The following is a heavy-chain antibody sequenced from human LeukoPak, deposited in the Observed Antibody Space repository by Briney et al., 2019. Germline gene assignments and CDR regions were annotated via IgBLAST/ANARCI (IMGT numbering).Heavy chain of an antibody. CDR2: IYYSGST. J-gene: IGHJ6*02. Sequence: SETLSLTCTVSGGSISSGGYYWSWIRQHPGKGLEWIGYIYYSGSTYYNPSLKSRVTISVDTSKNQFSLKLSSVTAADTAVYYCAGVQYYESSGYYYYYYGMDVWGQGTTVTVSS. CDR3: AGVQYYESSGYYYYYYGMDV. CDR1: GGSISSGGYY. D-gene: IGHD3-22*01. V-gene: IGHV4-31*03.